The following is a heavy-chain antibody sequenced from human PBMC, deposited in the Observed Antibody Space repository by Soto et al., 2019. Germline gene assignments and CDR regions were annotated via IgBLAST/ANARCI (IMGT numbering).Heavy chain of an antibody. CDR1: GYTFTTYG. V-gene: IGHV1-18*01. Sequence: QVQLVQSGAEVKKAGTSVKVSCKASGYTFTTYGITWVRQAPGQGLDWMGCISGYNGNTNYEQKFQGRVTMPTDTPTSTAYLELRSLRSDDTAVYYCARHTVPDAKEHFDYWGQGTLVTVCS. CDR3: ARHTVPDAKEHFDY. D-gene: IGHD2-2*01. CDR2: ISGYNGNT. J-gene: IGHJ4*02.